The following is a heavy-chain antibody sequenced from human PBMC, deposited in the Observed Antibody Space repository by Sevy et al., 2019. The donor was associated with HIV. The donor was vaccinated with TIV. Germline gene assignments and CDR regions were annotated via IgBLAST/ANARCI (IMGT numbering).Heavy chain of an antibody. D-gene: IGHD2-2*01. CDR2: ISSSGSTI. V-gene: IGHV3-11*01. Sequence: GGSLRLSCAASGFTFSDYYMSWIRQAPGKGLEWVSYISSSGSTIYYVDSVKGRFTISRDNAKNSLYLQMNSLRAEDTAVYYCASAVPAAHFQHWGQGTLVTVSS. J-gene: IGHJ1*01. CDR1: GFTFSDYY. CDR3: ASAVPAAHFQH.